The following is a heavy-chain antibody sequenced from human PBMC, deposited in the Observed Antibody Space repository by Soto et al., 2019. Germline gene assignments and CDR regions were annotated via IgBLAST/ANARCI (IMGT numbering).Heavy chain of an antibody. CDR1: GFTFTNYG. CDR3: AATTSIAIGLRA. D-gene: IGHD6-6*01. J-gene: IGHJ5*02. Sequence: QLQLVQSGSEVKKPGASVKVSCKTSGFTFTNYGFTWVRQAPGKGLEWMGWSSALNGFTNYAQDFQGSVTLTTDSSTNTSYMEPRGLRSDDTAFYYCAATTSIAIGLRAWGQGTLVSVAS. CDR2: SSALNGFT. V-gene: IGHV1-18*01.